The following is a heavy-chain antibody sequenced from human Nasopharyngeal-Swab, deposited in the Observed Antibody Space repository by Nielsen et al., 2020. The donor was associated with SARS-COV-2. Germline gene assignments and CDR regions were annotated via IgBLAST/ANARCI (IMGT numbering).Heavy chain of an antibody. CDR1: GFTFSSSA. CDR2: ISGSGGSA. V-gene: IGHV3-23*01. D-gene: IGHD3-16*01. Sequence: GESLKISCAASGFTFSSSAMSWVRQAPGKGMEWVSVISGSGGSARYADSVKGRFTISRDNSRNTLYLQMNSLRAEDTAVYYCAKALYVSERTYFYHMDVWGKGTTVTVSS. J-gene: IGHJ6*03. CDR3: AKALYVSERTYFYHMDV.